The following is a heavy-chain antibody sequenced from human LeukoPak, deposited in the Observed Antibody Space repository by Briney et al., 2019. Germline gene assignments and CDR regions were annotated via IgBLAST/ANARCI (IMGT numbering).Heavy chain of an antibody. CDR1: GFTFSSYE. CDR3: ARDEYYYDSSGYSYFDY. Sequence: GGSLRLSCAASGFTFSSYEMNWVRQAPGKGLEWVSYISSSGSTIYYADSVKGRFTISRDSAKNSLYLQMNSLRAEDTAVYYCARDEYYYDSSGYSYFDYWGQGALVTVSS. D-gene: IGHD3-22*01. V-gene: IGHV3-48*03. CDR2: ISSSGSTI. J-gene: IGHJ4*02.